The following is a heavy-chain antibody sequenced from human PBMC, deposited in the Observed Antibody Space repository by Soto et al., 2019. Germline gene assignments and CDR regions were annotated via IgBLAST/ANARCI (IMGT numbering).Heavy chain of an antibody. Sequence: QVQLQESGPGLVKPSQTLTLTCSVSGGSIDTGGFYWSWARQLPGKGLQWIGYIYYTGAAYYNPAHKSRVAISVETSKTQFSLRLSSVTAADTAVYYCARRVLTYYYDTSGLSGDYFDYWGQGTLVTVSS. V-gene: IGHV4-30-4*01. CDR3: ARRVLTYYYDTSGLSGDYFDY. J-gene: IGHJ4*02. D-gene: IGHD3-22*01. CDR2: IYYTGAA. CDR1: GGSIDTGGFY.